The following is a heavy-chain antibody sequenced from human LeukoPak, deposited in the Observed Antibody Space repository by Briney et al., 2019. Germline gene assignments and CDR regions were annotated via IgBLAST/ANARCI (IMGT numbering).Heavy chain of an antibody. CDR1: GFTFGSYW. CDR3: SKDLSGAHDY. Sequence: PGGSLRLSCAASGFTFGSYWMHWVRQAPGKGLVWVSRVNTDGRTTTYADSVKGRFTISRDNAKNTLFLQMNSLRVEDTAVYYCSKDLSGAHDYWGQGTVVTVSS. J-gene: IGHJ4*02. V-gene: IGHV3-74*01. D-gene: IGHD4-17*01. CDR2: VNTDGRTT.